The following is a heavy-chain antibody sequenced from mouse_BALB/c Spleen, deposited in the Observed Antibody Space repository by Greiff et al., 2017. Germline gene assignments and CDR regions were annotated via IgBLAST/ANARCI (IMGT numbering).Heavy chain of an antibody. CDR1: GYTFTDYA. V-gene: IGHV1S137*01. CDR3: ARETMGWLLPYFDY. Sequence: QVQLQQSGAELVRPGVSVKISCKGSGYTFTDYAMHWVKQSHAKSLEWIGVISTYYGDASYNQKFKGKATMTVDKSSSTAYMELARLTSEDSAICYCARETMGWLLPYFDYWGQGTTLTVSS. J-gene: IGHJ2*01. CDR2: ISTYYGDA. D-gene: IGHD2-3*01.